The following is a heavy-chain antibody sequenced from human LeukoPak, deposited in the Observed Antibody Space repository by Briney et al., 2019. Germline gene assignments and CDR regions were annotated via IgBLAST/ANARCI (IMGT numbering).Heavy chain of an antibody. D-gene: IGHD3-22*01. V-gene: IGHV1-69*01. J-gene: IGHJ4*02. CDR2: IIPIFGTA. CDR1: GGTFSSYA. Sequence: SVKVSCKASGGTFSSYAISWVRQAPGQGLEWMGGIIPIFGTANYAQKFQGRVTITADESTSTAYMELSSLRSEDTAVYYCARSGSSGYYSDPSHYWGQGTLVTVSS. CDR3: ARSGSSGYYSDPSHY.